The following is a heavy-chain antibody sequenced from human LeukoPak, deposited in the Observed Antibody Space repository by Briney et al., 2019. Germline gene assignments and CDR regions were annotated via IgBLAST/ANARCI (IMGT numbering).Heavy chain of an antibody. J-gene: IGHJ4*02. V-gene: IGHV3-30*02. D-gene: IGHD3-10*01. CDR3: AKDRYGSGNNYLDA. CDR2: IRYDGSNK. Sequence: GGSLRLSCAASGFTFSSYAMHWVRQAPGKGLEWVAVIRYDGSNKYYADSVKGRFTISRDNSKNTLYLQMNSLRAEDTAVYYCAKDRYGSGNNYLDAWGQGTLVTVSS. CDR1: GFTFSSYA.